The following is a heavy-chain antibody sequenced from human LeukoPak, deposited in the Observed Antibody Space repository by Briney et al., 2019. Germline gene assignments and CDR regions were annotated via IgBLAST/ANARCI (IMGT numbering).Heavy chain of an antibody. D-gene: IGHD3-16*02. CDR1: GYTFTSYG. V-gene: IGHV1-18*01. CDR3: ARDPSNTSGRYTYFDY. J-gene: IGHJ4*02. Sequence: ASVKVSCKASGYTFTSYGISWVRQAPGQGLEWMGWISAYNGNTNYAQNLQGRASMTTDTSTSTAYMELRSLRSDDTAVYYCARDPSNTSGRYTYFDYWGQGTLVTVSS. CDR2: ISAYNGNT.